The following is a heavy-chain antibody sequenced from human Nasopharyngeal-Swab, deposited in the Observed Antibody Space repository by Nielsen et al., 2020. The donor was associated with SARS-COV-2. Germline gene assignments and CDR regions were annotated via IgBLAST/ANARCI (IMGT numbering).Heavy chain of an antibody. D-gene: IGHD5-24*01. CDR1: GGSISSYY. CDR3: ARVTRDGYNYDRFDY. J-gene: IGHJ4*02. Sequence: GSLRLSCTVSGGSISSYYWSWIRQPAGKGLEWIGRIYTSGSTNYNPSLKSRVIMSVDTSKNQFSLKLSSVTAADTAVYYCARVTRDGYNYDRFDYWGQGTLVTVSS. CDR2: IYTSGST. V-gene: IGHV4-4*07.